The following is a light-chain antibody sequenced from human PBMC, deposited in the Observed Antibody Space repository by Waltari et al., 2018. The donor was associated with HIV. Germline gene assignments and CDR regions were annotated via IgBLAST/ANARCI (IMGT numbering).Light chain of an antibody. Sequence: QSVLTQPPSASGTPGQRVTISCSGSSSNIGRNIVNWYQQLPGTAPKLLIYSNNRRPSGVPDRFSGSKSVTSASLAISGLQSEDEADYYWAAWDDSLNGWVFGGGTKLTVL. J-gene: IGLJ3*02. CDR3: AAWDDSLNGWV. CDR2: SNN. V-gene: IGLV1-44*01. CDR1: SSNIGRNI.